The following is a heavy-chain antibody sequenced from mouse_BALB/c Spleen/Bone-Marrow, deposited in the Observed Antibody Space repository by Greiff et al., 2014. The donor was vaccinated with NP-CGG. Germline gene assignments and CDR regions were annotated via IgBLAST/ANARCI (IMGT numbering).Heavy chain of an antibody. CDR3: ARNGYYGWSAN. CDR2: INPDSSTI. D-gene: IGHD2-3*01. V-gene: IGHV4-1*02. J-gene: IGHJ3*01. CDR1: GFDFRRYW. Sequence: DVKLVESGGGLVQPGGSLKLSCAASGFDFRRYWMNWVRQAPGEGLEWIGEINPDSSTINYTPSLKDKFFISRDNAKNTLYLQMSKVRSEDTALYYCARNGYYGWSANWGQGTLVTVSA.